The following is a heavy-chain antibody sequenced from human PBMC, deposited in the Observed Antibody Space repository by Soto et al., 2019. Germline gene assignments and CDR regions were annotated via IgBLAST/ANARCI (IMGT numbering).Heavy chain of an antibody. V-gene: IGHV3-23*01. CDR1: GFTFTSYA. D-gene: IGHD2-2*01. CDR3: AKAECSSTTCYALSMIPFALDLYFDY. J-gene: IGHJ4*02. Sequence: VGSLRLSCAASGFTFTSYAMSWVRQSPGKGLEWVSVISDNGDNTYHADSVKGRFTISRDNSKSTLFLQMNSLRAEDTAVYYCAKAECSSTTCYALSMIPFALDLYFDYWGQGTLVTVSS. CDR2: ISDNGDNT.